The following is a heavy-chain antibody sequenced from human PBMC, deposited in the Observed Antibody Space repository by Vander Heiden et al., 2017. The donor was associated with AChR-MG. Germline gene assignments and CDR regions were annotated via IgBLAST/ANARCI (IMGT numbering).Heavy chain of an antibody. CDR3: ARDHYGDYGFYFDL. D-gene: IGHD4-17*01. CDR2: INPSGGST. V-gene: IGHV1-46*01. Sequence: QVQLVQSGAEVKKPGASVKVSCTASGYTFTSYYMHWVRQAPGQGPEWMGIINPSGGSTSYAQRFQGRVSMTRDMSTSTVYMELSSLRSEDTAVYYCARDHYGDYGFYFDLWGRGTLVTVSS. CDR1: GYTFTSYY. J-gene: IGHJ2*01.